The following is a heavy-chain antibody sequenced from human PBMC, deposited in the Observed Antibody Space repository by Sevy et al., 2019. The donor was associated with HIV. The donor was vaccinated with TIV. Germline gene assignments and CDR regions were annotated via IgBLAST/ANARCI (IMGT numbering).Heavy chain of an antibody. CDR2: IPHDGTNT. J-gene: IGHJ4*02. D-gene: IGHD1-26*01. CDR1: RFAFSSYA. CDR3: AVGEGFFLH. V-gene: IGHV3-30*14. Sequence: EGSLRLSCAASRFAFSSYAVHWVRQAPGKGLEWVAFIPHDGTNTDYAASVKGRFTISRDNSRNTLHLDISSLRVEDTAVYYCAVGEGFFLHWGQGTLVTVSS.